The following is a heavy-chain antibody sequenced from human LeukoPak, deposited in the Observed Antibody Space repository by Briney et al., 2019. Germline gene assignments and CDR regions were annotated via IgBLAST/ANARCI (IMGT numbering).Heavy chain of an antibody. D-gene: IGHD1-26*01. V-gene: IGHV1-24*01. J-gene: IGHJ4*02. CDR2: FDPEDGET. Sequence: GASVKVSCKVSGYTLTDLSMHWVRQAPGKGLEWMGGFDPEDGETIYAQKFQGRVTMTEDTSTATAYMELSSLRSEDTAVYYCATGIEHMGYYWGQGTLVTVSS. CDR3: ATGIEHMGYY. CDR1: GYTLTDLS.